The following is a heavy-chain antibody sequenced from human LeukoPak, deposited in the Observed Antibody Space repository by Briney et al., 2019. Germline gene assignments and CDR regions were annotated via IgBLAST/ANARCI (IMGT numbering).Heavy chain of an antibody. V-gene: IGHV1-69*13. D-gene: IGHD3-22*01. CDR1: RGTLINYV. J-gene: IGHJ5*02. CDR2: IIPIFGTA. CDR3: TTHKTGSSGYSSYNWFDP. Sequence: AVTVSFKASRGTLINYVISWVRQAPGQGLEWMGRIIPIFGTANYVQKFQGRVTLTADESTSTAYMKLSRLRSEDTAVYYCTTHKTGSSGYSSYNWFDPWGQGTLVTVSS.